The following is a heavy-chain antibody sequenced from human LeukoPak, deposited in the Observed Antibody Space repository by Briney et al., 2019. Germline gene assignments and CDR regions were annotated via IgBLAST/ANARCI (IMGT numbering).Heavy chain of an antibody. CDR2: IYYSGST. CDR3: ARERAARPLSGWFDP. D-gene: IGHD6-6*01. V-gene: IGHV4-39*07. Sequence: ETLSLTCTVSGGSISSSSYYWGWIRQPPGKGLEWIGSIYYSGSTYYNPSLKSRVTISVDTSKNQFSLKLSSVTAADTAVYYCARERAARPLSGWFDPWGQGTLVTVSS. J-gene: IGHJ5*02. CDR1: GGSISSSSYY.